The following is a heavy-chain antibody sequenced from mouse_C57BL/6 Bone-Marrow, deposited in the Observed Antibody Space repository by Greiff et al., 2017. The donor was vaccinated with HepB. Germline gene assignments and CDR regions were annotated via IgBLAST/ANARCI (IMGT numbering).Heavy chain of an antibody. J-gene: IGHJ4*01. CDR1: GFTFSDYY. D-gene: IGHD4-1*01. V-gene: IGHV5-12*01. Sequence: EVKLVESGGGLVQPGGSLKLSCAASGFTFSDYYMYWVRQTPEKRLEWVAYISNGGGSTYYPDTVKGRFTLSRDNAKNTLYLQMSRLKSEDTAMYDCASPNWDDAMDYWGKGTTVTVSS. CDR3: ASPNWDDAMDY. CDR2: ISNGGGST.